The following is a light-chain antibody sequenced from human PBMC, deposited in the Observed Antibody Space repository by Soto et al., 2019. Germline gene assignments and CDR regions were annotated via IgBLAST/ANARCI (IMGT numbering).Light chain of an antibody. J-gene: IGLJ3*02. CDR1: SSDVGGYNF. CDR3: CSYAGSYTTWV. Sequence: QSVLTQPRSVSGSPGQSVTISCTGTSSDVGGYNFVSWYQQHPGIAPKLMIYDVRRRPSGVPDRFSGSKSVNTASLTISGLQAEDEADYYCCSYAGSYTTWVFGGGTKLTVL. V-gene: IGLV2-11*01. CDR2: DVR.